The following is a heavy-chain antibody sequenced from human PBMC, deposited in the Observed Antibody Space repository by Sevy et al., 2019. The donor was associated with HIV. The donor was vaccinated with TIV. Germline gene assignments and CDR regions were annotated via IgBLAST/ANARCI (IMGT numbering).Heavy chain of an antibody. CDR1: GGSINSANYY. Sequence: SETLSLTCTVSGGSINSANYYWSWIRQPAGKGLEWIGRISTSGSTNSNPSLESRVTISLNTSKNQFSLKLNSATAADTAVDYCARGVGGYDILTASPHYYYYYMDVWGKGTTVTVSS. CDR2: ISTSGST. D-gene: IGHD3-9*01. V-gene: IGHV4-61*02. CDR3: ARGVGGYDILTASPHYYYYYMDV. J-gene: IGHJ6*03.